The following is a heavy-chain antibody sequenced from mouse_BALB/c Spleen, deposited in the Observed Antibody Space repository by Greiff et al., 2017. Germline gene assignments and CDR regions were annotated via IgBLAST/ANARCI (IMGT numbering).Heavy chain of an antibody. CDR1: GYTFSSYW. J-gene: IGHJ2*01. Sequence: VQLQQSGAELMKPGASVKISCKATGYTFSSYWIEWVKQRPGHGLEWIGEILPGSGSTNYNEKFKGKATFTADTSSNTAYMQLSSLTSEDSAVYYCARGWSTAGVATDYWGQGTTLTVSS. CDR2: ILPGSGST. V-gene: IGHV1-9*01. CDR3: ARGWSTAGVATDY. D-gene: IGHD1-1*01.